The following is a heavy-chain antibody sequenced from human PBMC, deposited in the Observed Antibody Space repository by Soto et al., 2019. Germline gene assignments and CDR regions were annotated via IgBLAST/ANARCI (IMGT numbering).Heavy chain of an antibody. Sequence: GGSLRLSCAASGFTFSDYYMSWIRQAPGKGLEWVSYISSSSSYTNYADSVKGRFTISRDNAKNSLYLQMNSLRAEDTAVYYCARAGMVRGVISYYFDYWGQGTLVTVSS. CDR2: ISSSSSYT. D-gene: IGHD3-10*01. J-gene: IGHJ4*02. CDR1: GFTFSDYY. V-gene: IGHV3-11*06. CDR3: ARAGMVRGVISYYFDY.